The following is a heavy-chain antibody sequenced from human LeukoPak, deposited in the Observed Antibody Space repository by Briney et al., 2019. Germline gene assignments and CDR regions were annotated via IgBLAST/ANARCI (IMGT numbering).Heavy chain of an antibody. J-gene: IGHJ3*02. D-gene: IGHD6-13*01. Sequence: GGSLRLSCAASGFTFDDYTMHWVRQTPGKDLEWVSLISWDGSSTFYADSVKGRFTISRDNSKNSLFLQMNTLRTEDTALYYCAKAEQQLSYTYDAFDIWGQGTMVTVSS. V-gene: IGHV3-43*01. CDR1: GFTFDDYT. CDR3: AKAEQQLSYTYDAFDI. CDR2: ISWDGSST.